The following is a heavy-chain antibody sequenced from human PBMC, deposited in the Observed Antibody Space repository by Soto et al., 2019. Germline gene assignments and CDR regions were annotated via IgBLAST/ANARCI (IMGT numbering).Heavy chain of an antibody. Sequence: ASVQVSCKTSGYPFPSFEVHWIRQAPGQRPEWMGGISNAGSGNTKYSQKFQDRLTITGDKRATTVYMALSSLTSEDTATYYCARESNHYQDFFQNWGPGTQVTVSS. V-gene: IGHV1-3*01. CDR2: ISNAGSGNT. D-gene: IGHD2-2*01. CDR3: ARESNHYQDFFQN. CDR1: GYPFPSFE. J-gene: IGHJ4*02.